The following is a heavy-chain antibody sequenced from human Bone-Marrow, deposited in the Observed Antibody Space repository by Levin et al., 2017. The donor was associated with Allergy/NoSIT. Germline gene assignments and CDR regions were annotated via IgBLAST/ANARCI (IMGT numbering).Heavy chain of an antibody. Sequence: PSETLSLTCTVSGGSISSGVYYWSWIRQYPGKGLEWIGYIYYSGTAYYNPSLKSRVTISLDMSKNQISLKMTSVTAADTAVYYCARSLTTVGWFDPWGQGTLVTISS. V-gene: IGHV4-30-4*01. D-gene: IGHD4-23*01. CDR2: IYYSGTA. J-gene: IGHJ5*02. CDR1: GGSISSGVYY. CDR3: ARSLTTVGWFDP.